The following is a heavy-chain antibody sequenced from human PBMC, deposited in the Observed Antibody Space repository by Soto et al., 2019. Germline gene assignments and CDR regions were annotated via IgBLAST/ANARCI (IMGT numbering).Heavy chain of an antibody. V-gene: IGHV1-69*13. D-gene: IGHD3-10*01. CDR3: AKDITMVRGVIGGVAPQFDY. J-gene: IGHJ4*02. Sequence: SVKVSCKASGGTFSSYAISWVRQAPGQGLEWMGGIIPIFGTANYAQKFQGRVTITADESTSTAYMELSSLRSEDTAVYYCAKDITMVRGVIGGVAPQFDYWGQGTLVTVSS. CDR2: IIPIFGTA. CDR1: GGTFSSYA.